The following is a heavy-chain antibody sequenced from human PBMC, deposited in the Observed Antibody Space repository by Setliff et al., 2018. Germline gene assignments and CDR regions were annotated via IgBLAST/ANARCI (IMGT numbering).Heavy chain of an antibody. CDR3: ARMSGFLYMDV. J-gene: IGHJ6*03. V-gene: IGHV4-61*09. CDR2: IYTSWST. Sequence: SETLSLTCIVSGESIDSVATGNHYWNWIRQPAGKGLEWLGQIYTSWSTNYNPSLKGRATLSIDASKKQFSLKLTSVTAADTAVYYCARMSGFLYMDVWGKGTTVTVSS. CDR1: GESIDSVATGNHY. D-gene: IGHD3-3*01.